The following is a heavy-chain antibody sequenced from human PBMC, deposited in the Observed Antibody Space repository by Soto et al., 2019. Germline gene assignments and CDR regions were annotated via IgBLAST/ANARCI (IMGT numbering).Heavy chain of an antibody. Sequence: QVQLQQWGAGLLKPSETLSLTCGVYGGSFSSCYWSWIRQPPGKGLEWIGQINHYGSTDYNPSLKSRVTISVDTSKNHFSLRLSSVTASDTAMYYCASHCSSTSCYYTFDPWGQGTLVTVSS. CDR1: GGSFSSCY. V-gene: IGHV4-34*01. CDR2: INHYGST. J-gene: IGHJ5*02. D-gene: IGHD2-2*01. CDR3: ASHCSSTSCYYTFDP.